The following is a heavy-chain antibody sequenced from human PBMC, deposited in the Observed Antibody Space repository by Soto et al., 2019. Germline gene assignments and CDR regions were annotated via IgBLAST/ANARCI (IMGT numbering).Heavy chain of an antibody. CDR2: MNPTSGRT. J-gene: IGHJ4*02. CDR1: GYSFITYD. CDR3: ARALGGGWPDNDYFES. V-gene: IGHV1-8*01. D-gene: IGHD6-19*01. Sequence: ASVKVSCKASGYSFITYDINWVRQAAGQGLEWMGWMNPTSGRTGCAQKFQGRLTMTRDTSTSTAYMELSSLRSEDTAVYYCARALGGGWPDNDYFESWGQGTLVTVSS.